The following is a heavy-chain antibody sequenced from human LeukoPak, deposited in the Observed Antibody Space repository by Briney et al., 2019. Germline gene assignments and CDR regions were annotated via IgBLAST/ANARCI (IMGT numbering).Heavy chain of an antibody. CDR3: ARDPGANSAWFDP. Sequence: PSGTLSLTCAVSGGSISSSNWWSWVRQPPGKGLEWIGEIYHSGSTNYNPSLKSRVTISVDKSKNQFSLKLSSVTAADTAVYYCARDPGANSAWFDPWGQGTLVTVSS. V-gene: IGHV4-4*02. D-gene: IGHD4-23*01. J-gene: IGHJ5*02. CDR2: IYHSGST. CDR1: GGSISSSNW.